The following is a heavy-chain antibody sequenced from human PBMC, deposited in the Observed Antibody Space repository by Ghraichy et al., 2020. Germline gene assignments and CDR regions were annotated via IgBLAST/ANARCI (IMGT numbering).Heavy chain of an antibody. D-gene: IGHD6-19*01. CDR1: GFSFSSDG. V-gene: IGHV3-30*18. CDR3: AKDKSRGWSFDY. Sequence: GGSLRLSCAASGFSFSSDGMHWVRQAPGKGLEWVAGISWDGSDKWYIDSVKGRFTISRDDSKKTLYLQMNSLRAEDTAVYYCAKDKSRGWSFDYWGQGTLVTVSS. CDR2: ISWDGSDK. J-gene: IGHJ4*02.